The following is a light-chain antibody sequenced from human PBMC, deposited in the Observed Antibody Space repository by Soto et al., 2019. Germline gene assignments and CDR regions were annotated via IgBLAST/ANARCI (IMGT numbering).Light chain of an antibody. J-gene: IGKJ5*01. CDR3: QQYNKWHPIT. CDR1: QSVSSN. Sequence: EIVMTQSPATLSASPGERDTLSCRASQSVSSNLAWYQQNTGQAPRLLLYGASTRATGIPARFSGSGSGTEFTLTISSLQSEDFAVYYCQQYNKWHPITFGQGTRLEIK. V-gene: IGKV3-15*01. CDR2: GAS.